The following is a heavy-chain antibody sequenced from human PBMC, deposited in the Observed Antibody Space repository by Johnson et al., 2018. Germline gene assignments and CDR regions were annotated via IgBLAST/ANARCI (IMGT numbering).Heavy chain of an antibody. CDR3: ARGQSYGSGWNLFDYYYMDV. CDR1: GGSFSGYY. J-gene: IGHJ6*03. CDR2: ITHSGRT. D-gene: IGHD6-19*01. V-gene: IGHV4-34*01. Sequence: QVQLQQWGAGLLKPSETLSITCAVYGGSFSGYYYTWFRQPPGKGLEWIGEITHSGRTDYIPSLTSRVTISVDTSKNQVSLRLSSVTAADSAVYYWARGQSYGSGWNLFDYYYMDVWGKGTTVTVSS.